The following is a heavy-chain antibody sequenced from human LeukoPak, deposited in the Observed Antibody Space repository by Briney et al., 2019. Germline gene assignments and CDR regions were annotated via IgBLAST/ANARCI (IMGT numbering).Heavy chain of an antibody. CDR1: GGSISTSSYY. CDR3: ARVTGYVIEDYFDY. CDR2: IYYSGST. D-gene: IGHD3-22*01. Sequence: SETLSLTCTVSGGSISTSSYYWGWIRQPPGKGLECIGNIYYSGSTYYNPSLKSRVTISVDTSKNQFSLKLRSVTAADTAVYYCARVTGYVIEDYFDYWGQGTLVTVSS. V-gene: IGHV4-39*07. J-gene: IGHJ4*02.